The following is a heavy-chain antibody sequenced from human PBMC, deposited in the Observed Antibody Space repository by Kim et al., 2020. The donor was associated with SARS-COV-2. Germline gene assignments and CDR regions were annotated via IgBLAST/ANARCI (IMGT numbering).Heavy chain of an antibody. J-gene: IGHJ3*02. CDR2: ISSSGSYT. Sequence: GGSLRLSCAASGFTFSDYYMSWIRQAPGKGLEWVSYISSSGSYTNYADSVKGRFTISRDNAKNSLYLQMNSLRAEDTAVYYCARIGALGYYGSGSYPYAFDIWGQGTMVTVSS. CDR3: ARIGALGYYGSGSYPYAFDI. V-gene: IGHV3-11*06. D-gene: IGHD3-10*01. CDR1: GFTFSDYY.